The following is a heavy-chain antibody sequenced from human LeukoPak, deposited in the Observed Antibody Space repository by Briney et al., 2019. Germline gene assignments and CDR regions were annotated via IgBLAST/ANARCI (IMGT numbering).Heavy chain of an antibody. J-gene: IGHJ4*02. CDR3: AKDIGYCSGDTCPYFDH. CDR2: ISGSGGNT. CDR1: GFTFSSYA. V-gene: IGHV3-23*01. Sequence: GGSLRLSSAASGFTFSSYAMFWVRQAPGKGLEWVSGISGSGGNTYYADSVMGRFTISRDSSKNTLYLQMNGLRADDTAVYYCAKDIGYCSGDTCPYFDHWGQGTLVTVSS. D-gene: IGHD2-15*01.